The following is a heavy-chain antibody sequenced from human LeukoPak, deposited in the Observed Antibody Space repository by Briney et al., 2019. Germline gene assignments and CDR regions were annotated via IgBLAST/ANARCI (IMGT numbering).Heavy chain of an antibody. CDR2: IYTSGST. D-gene: IGHD2-21*02. J-gene: IGHJ5*02. Sequence: SETLSLTCTVSGGSISRYYWSWIRQPPGKGLEWIGYIYTSGSTNYNPSLKSRVTISVDTSKNQFSLKLSSVTAADTAVYYCARQGGDHWFDPWGQGTLVTVSS. CDR1: GGSISRYY. CDR3: ARQGGDHWFDP. V-gene: IGHV4-4*09.